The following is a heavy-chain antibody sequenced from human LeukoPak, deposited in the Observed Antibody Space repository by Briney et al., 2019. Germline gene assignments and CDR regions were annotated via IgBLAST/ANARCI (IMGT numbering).Heavy chain of an antibody. D-gene: IGHD3-10*01. J-gene: IGHJ5*02. Sequence: KSSETLSLTCTVAGGSISSYYWSWIRQPPGKGLEWIGYIYYSGNTNYNPSLKSRVTISVDTSKNQFSLKLSSVTAADTAVYYCARDHDYGSGNWFDPWGQGTLVTVSS. V-gene: IGHV4-59*01. CDR1: GGSISSYY. CDR2: IYYSGNT. CDR3: ARDHDYGSGNWFDP.